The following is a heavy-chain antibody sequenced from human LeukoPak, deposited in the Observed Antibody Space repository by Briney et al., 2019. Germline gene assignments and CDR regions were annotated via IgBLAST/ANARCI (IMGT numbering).Heavy chain of an antibody. D-gene: IGHD5-18*01. J-gene: IGHJ4*02. CDR2: IYYSGST. CDR3: ASGYNYGRFDY. CDR1: GGSISSYY. V-gene: IGHV4-59*12. Sequence: PSETLSLTCTVSGGSISSYYWSWIRQPPGKGLEWIGYIYYSGSTNYNPSLKSRVTMSVDTSKNQFSLKVSSVTAADTAVYYCASGYNYGRFDYWGRGTLVTVSS.